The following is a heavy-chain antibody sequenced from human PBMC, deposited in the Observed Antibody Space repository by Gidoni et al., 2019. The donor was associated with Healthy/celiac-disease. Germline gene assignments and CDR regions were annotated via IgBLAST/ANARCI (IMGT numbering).Heavy chain of an antibody. Sequence: EVQLVESGGGLVQPGGSLKLSCAASGFTFSGSAMPWVRQASGKGLEWVGRIRSKANSYATAYAASVKGRFTISRDDSKNTAYLQMNSLKTEDTAVYYCTTDFWSGYYNSLDAFDIWGQGTMVTVSS. CDR1: GFTFSGSA. D-gene: IGHD3-3*01. CDR3: TTDFWSGYYNSLDAFDI. CDR2: IRSKANSYAT. V-gene: IGHV3-73*01. J-gene: IGHJ3*02.